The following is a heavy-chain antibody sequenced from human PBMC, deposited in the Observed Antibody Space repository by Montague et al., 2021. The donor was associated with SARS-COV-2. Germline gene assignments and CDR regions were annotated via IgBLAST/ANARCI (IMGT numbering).Heavy chain of an antibody. Sequence: SLSLSCSASGFTFSTYPMHWVRQAPGKGLEWVSSIGAGVSSTFYADSVKGRFTVSRDNSKNTLYLQMNSLGAEDTAVYYCASSYIPNKYYEVYWGQGTLATVSS. CDR1: GFTFSTYP. D-gene: IGHD2/OR15-2a*01. CDR3: ASSYIPNKYYEVY. V-gene: IGHV3-23*01. CDR2: IGAGVSST. J-gene: IGHJ4*02.